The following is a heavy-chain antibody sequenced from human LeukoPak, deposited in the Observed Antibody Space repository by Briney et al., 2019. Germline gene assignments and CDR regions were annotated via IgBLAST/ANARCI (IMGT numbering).Heavy chain of an antibody. J-gene: IGHJ6*03. CDR1: GFTFDDYG. CDR2: INWNGGST. CDR3: AREFRACTSCYALYYYYYMDV. D-gene: IGHD2-2*01. Sequence: GGPLRLSCAASGFTFDDYGMSWVRQAPGKGLEWVSGINWNGGSTGYADSVKGRFTISRDNAKNSLYLQMNSLRAEDTALYYCAREFRACTSCYALYYYYYMDVWGKGTTVTVSS. V-gene: IGHV3-20*04.